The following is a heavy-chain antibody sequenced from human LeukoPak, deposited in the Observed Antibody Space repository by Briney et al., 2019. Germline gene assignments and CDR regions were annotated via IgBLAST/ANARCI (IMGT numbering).Heavy chain of an antibody. V-gene: IGHV1-2*02. Sequence: ASVKVSCKASGYTFTGYYMHWVRQAPGQGLEWMGWINPNSGGTNYAQKFQGRVTMTRDTSISTAYMELSRLRSDDTAVYYCARSPWEGSYYYFDYWGQGTLVTVFS. CDR1: GYTFTGYY. CDR3: ARSPWEGSYYYFDY. CDR2: INPNSGGT. J-gene: IGHJ4*02. D-gene: IGHD1-26*01.